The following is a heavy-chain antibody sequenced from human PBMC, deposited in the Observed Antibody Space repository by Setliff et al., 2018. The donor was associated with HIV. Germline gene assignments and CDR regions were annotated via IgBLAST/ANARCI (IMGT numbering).Heavy chain of an antibody. V-gene: IGHV4-34*01. CDR1: GGSFSGYY. CDR2: INHSGST. D-gene: IGHD3-3*01. Sequence: PSETLSLTCAVYGGSFSGYYWSWIRQPPGKGLEWIGEINHSGSTNYNPSLKSRVTISVDTSKNQFSLKLSSVTAADTAVYYCARQFDFWSVGFDYWGQGTLVTVSS. CDR3: ARQFDFWSVGFDY. J-gene: IGHJ4*02.